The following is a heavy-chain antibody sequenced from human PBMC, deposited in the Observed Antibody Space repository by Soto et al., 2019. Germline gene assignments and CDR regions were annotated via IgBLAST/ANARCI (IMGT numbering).Heavy chain of an antibody. CDR3: AKDIGITTTVVTRAHY. V-gene: IGHV3-30*18. CDR1: GFTFSSYG. J-gene: IGHJ4*02. D-gene: IGHD4-17*01. CDR2: VSYDGSNK. Sequence: QVQLVESGGGVVQPGRSLRLSCAASGFTFSSYGMHWVRQAPGKGLEWVAVVSYDGSNKYYADSVKGRFTISRDNSKNTLYLQMNSLRAEDTAVYYCAKDIGITTTVVTRAHYWGQGTLVTVSS.